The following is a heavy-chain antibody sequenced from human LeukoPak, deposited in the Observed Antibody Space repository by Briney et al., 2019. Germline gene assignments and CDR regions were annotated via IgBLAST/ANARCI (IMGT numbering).Heavy chain of an antibody. D-gene: IGHD2-21*01. V-gene: IGHV1-2*06. J-gene: IGHJ3*02. CDR1: GYTFTGYY. CDR3: ARERVVVVHDAFDI. CDR2: INPNSGGT. Sequence: ASVKVSCXASGYTFTGYYMHWVRQAPGQGLEWMGRINPNSGGTNYARKFQGRVTMTRDTSISTAYMELSRLRSDDTAVYYCARERVVVVHDAFDIWGQGTMVTVSS.